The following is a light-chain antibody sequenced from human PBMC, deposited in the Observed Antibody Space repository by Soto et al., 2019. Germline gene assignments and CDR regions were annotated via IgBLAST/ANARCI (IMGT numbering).Light chain of an antibody. CDR2: DAS. J-gene: IGKJ5*01. CDR1: RDIGNY. V-gene: IGKV1-9*01. Sequence: IQLTQSPSSLSASVGDRVTISCRASRDIGNYLAWYQQKPGEAPKLLIYDASTLQSGVPLRFGGSGSGTDFTLTISSLQPEDFATYYCQQLNKYPVTFGQGTRLEIK. CDR3: QQLNKYPVT.